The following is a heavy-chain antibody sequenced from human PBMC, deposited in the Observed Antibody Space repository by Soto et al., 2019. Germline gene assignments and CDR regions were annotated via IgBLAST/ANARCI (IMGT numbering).Heavy chain of an antibody. CDR3: ARDPGIVGATDAFDI. Sequence: SETLSLTCTVSGGSISSGDYYWSWIRPPTGKGLEWIGYIYYSGSTYYNPSLKSRVTISVDTSKNQFSLKLSSVTAADTAVYYCARDPGIVGATDAFDIWGQGTMVTVSS. J-gene: IGHJ3*02. CDR1: GGSISSGDYY. CDR2: IYYSGST. V-gene: IGHV4-30-4*01. D-gene: IGHD1-26*01.